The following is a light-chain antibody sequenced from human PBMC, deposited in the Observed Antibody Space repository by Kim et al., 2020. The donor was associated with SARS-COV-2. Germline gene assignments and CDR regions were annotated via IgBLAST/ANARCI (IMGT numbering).Light chain of an antibody. CDR2: DNT. CDR1: SSNIANNY. J-gene: IGLJ1*01. CDR3: GTWDTSLSAEV. V-gene: IGLV1-51*01. Sequence: GQKVTTSCSGSSSNIANNYVSWYQQLPGTAPKLLIYDNTKRPSGIPDRFSGSKSGTSATLGITGLQTGDEADYYCGTWDTSLSAEVFGTGTKVTVL.